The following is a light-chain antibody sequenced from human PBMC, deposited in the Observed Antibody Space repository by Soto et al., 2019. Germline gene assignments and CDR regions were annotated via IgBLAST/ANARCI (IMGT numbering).Light chain of an antibody. CDR1: QSISSN. Sequence: IVMTQSPATLSVSPGERATLFCRASQSISSNLVWYQQKPGQAPRLLIYGASTRATGIPGRFSGSGSGTEFTLTISSLQSEDSAVYYCQQYNHWWTFGQGTKVDI. CDR3: QQYNHWWT. V-gene: IGKV3-15*01. CDR2: GAS. J-gene: IGKJ1*01.